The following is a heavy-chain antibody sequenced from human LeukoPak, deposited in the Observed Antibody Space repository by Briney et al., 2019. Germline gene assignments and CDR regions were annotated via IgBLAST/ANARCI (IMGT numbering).Heavy chain of an antibody. CDR2: IYYSGST. J-gene: IGHJ4*02. CDR1: GFTFSSYS. CDR3: ARTPYYFDY. Sequence: GSLRLSCAASGFTFSSYSMNWVRQPPGKGLEWIGYIYYSGSTNYNPSLKSRVTISVDTSKNQFSLKLSSVTAADTAVYYCARTPYYFDYWGQGTPVTVSS. V-gene: IGHV4-59*01.